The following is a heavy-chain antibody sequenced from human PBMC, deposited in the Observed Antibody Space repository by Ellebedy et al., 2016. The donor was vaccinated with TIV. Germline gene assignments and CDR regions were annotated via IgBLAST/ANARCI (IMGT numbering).Heavy chain of an antibody. Sequence: MPSETLSLTCAVSGGSISSSNWWSWVRQPPGKGLEWIGEIYHSGSTNYNPSLKSRVTISVDKSKNQFSLKLSSVTAADTAVYYCAREEAAASTGGEGSGMDVWGQGTTVTVSS. CDR2: IYHSGST. V-gene: IGHV4-4*02. CDR3: AREEAAASTGGEGSGMDV. J-gene: IGHJ6*02. CDR1: GGSISSSNW. D-gene: IGHD6-13*01.